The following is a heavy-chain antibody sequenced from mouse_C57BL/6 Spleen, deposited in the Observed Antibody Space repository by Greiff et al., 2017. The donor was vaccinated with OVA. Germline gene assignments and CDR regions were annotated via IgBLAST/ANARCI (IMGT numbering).Heavy chain of an antibody. CDR1: GYTFTSYG. V-gene: IGHV1-81*01. Sequence: VMLVESGAELARPGASVKLSCKASGYTFTSYGISWVKQRTGQGLEWIGEIYPRSGNTYYNEKFKGKATLTADKSSSTASMELRSLSSEDSAVYVCASVYYYGSSQSYYFDYWGQGTTLTVSS. CDR3: ASVYYYGSSQSYYFDY. D-gene: IGHD1-1*01. CDR2: IYPRSGNT. J-gene: IGHJ2*01.